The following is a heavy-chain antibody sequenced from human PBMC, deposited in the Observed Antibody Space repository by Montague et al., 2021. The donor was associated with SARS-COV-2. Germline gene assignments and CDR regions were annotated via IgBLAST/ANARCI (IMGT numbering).Heavy chain of an antibody. J-gene: IGHJ4*02. D-gene: IGHD3-10*01. CDR3: VHYASGSYYFHY. V-gene: IGHV2-5*02. Sequence: VKPTQTLKLTCTFSGFSITTSTMGVGWIRQPPGKALEWLALIYXGDEKRFSPSLKSRLTITKDTFNDQLVLRMTNMDPVDTATYYCVHYASGSYYFHYWGQGTLVTVSS. CDR2: IYXGDEK. CDR1: GFSITTSTMG.